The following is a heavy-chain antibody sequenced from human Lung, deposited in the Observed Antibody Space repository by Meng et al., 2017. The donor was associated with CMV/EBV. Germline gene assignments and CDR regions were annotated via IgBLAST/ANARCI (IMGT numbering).Heavy chain of an antibody. V-gene: IGHV3-21*01. CDR2: ISISSGYK. J-gene: IGHJ6*02. D-gene: IGHD2-2*01. CDR1: GFIFSSYS. CDR3: ARNNCSSTSCYSLYYYGMDV. Sequence: GGSXRLXSAASGFIFSSYSMNWVRQAPGKGLEWVSSISISSGYKNYADSVKGRFTISRDNAKNSLYLQMNSLRAEDTAVYYCARNNCSSTSCYSLYYYGMDVXGQGXTVTVSS.